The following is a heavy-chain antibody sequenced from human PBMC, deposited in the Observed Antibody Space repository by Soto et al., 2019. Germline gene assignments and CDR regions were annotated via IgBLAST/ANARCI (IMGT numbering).Heavy chain of an antibody. D-gene: IGHD2-2*01. CDR1: GFFFNNYA. J-gene: IGHJ6*02. V-gene: IGHV3-13*05. Sequence: GGSLRLSCVGSGFFFNNYAMHWVRQARGKGLEWVSAIGAADDPSYSVSVKGRFIVSRDNAQKSLYLQMNNLRAADTAVYFCVRSYTGQLPRRGDYYYALDVWGRGTTVTVSS. CDR3: VRSYTGQLPRRGDYYYALDV. CDR2: IGAADDP.